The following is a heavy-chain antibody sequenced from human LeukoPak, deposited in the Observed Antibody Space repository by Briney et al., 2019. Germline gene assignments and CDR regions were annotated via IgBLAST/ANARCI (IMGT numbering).Heavy chain of an antibody. CDR2: IYYSGTT. CDR3: ARPEGDYSYDAFDI. J-gene: IGHJ3*02. V-gene: IGHV4-59*01. Sequence: SETLSLTRTVSGGSISSYYWSWIRQPPGKGLEWIGYIYYSGTTNYNPSLKSRVTISVDTSKNQFSLKLSSVTAADTAVYYCARPEGDYSYDAFDIWGQGTMVTVSS. D-gene: IGHD3-10*01. CDR1: GGSISSYY.